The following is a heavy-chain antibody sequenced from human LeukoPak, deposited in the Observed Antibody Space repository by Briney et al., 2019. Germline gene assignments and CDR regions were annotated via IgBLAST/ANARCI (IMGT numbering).Heavy chain of an antibody. CDR1: GGSISSSSYY. CDR2: IYYSGST. D-gene: IGHD4-23*01. CDR3: ARESGGNGDAFDI. Sequence: PSETLSLTCTVSGGSISSSSYYWSWIRQPPGKGLEWIGYIYYSGSTNYNPSLKSRVTISVDTSKNQFSLKLSSVTAADTAVYYCARESGGNGDAFDIWGQGTMVTVSS. V-gene: IGHV4-61*01. J-gene: IGHJ3*02.